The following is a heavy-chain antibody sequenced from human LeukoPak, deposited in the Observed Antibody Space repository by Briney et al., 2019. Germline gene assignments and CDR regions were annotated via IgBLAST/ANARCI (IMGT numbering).Heavy chain of an antibody. CDR2: IIPIFGTA. V-gene: IGHV1-69*13. J-gene: IGHJ4*02. Sequence: SVKVSCKASGYTFTSYAMHWVRQAPGQGLEWMGGIIPIFGTANYAQKFQGRVTITADESTSTAYMELSSLRSEDTAVYYCARDRPLYDSSGYSRFDYWGQGTLVTVSS. D-gene: IGHD3-22*01. CDR1: GYTFTSYA. CDR3: ARDRPLYDSSGYSRFDY.